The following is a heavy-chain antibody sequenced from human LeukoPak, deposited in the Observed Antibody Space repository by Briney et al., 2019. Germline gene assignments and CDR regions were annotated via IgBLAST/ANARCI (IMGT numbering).Heavy chain of an antibody. D-gene: IGHD3-3*01. CDR1: GGSISSYY. J-gene: IGHJ4*02. V-gene: IGHV4-59*01. CDR3: ARGSRGGLDY. Sequence: SETLSLTCTVSGGSISSYYWSWIRQPPGKGLEWIGYIYYSGSTNYNPSLKSRVTISVDTSKNQFSLKLSSVTAADTAVYYCARGSRGGLDYWGQGTLVTVSS. CDR2: IYYSGST.